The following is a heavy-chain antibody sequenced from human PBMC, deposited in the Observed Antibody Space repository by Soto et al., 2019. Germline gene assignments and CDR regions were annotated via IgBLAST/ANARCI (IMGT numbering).Heavy chain of an antibody. D-gene: IGHD2-21*01. Sequence: ASVKVSCKASGYTFTGYYVHWVREAPGQGLEWMGWINPETGGTSYAQKFQGRVTLSRDTSINTAYLELSSLRFGDAAMYFCARERFQVISDGMDVWGQGTTVTVSS. CDR1: GYTFTGYY. V-gene: IGHV1-2*02. CDR3: ARERFQVISDGMDV. CDR2: INPETGGT. J-gene: IGHJ6*02.